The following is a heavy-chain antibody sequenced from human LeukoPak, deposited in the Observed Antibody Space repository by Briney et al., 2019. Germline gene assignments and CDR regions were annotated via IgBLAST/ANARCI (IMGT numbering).Heavy chain of an antibody. D-gene: IGHD3-22*01. Sequence: GGSLRLSCAASGFTFSSYWMHWVRQALGKGLVWVSRINSDGSSTSYADSVKGRFTISRDNAKNTLYLQMNSLRAEDTAVYYCARDQTDYYDSSGYDYWGQGTLVTVSS. CDR3: ARDQTDYYDSSGYDY. CDR1: GFTFSSYW. V-gene: IGHV3-74*01. CDR2: INSDGSST. J-gene: IGHJ4*02.